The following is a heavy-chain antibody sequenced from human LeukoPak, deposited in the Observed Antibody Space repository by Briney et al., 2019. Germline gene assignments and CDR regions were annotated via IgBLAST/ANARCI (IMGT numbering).Heavy chain of an antibody. CDR3: ARDRREQYCSGGSCYSALGFFDY. CDR1: GGSISSYY. J-gene: IGHJ4*02. V-gene: IGHV4-59*01. Sequence: SETLSLTCTVSGGSISSYYWSWIRQPPGKGLEWIGYIHDSGSTNYNPSLKRRVTISVDASKNRFSLKLSSVTAADTAVYYCARDRREQYCSGGSCYSALGFFDYWGQGTLVTVSS. D-gene: IGHD2-15*01. CDR2: IHDSGST.